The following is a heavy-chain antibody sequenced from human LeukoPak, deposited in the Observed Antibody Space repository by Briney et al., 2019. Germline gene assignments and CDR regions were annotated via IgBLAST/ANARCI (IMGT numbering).Heavy chain of an antibody. V-gene: IGHV1-2*02. D-gene: IGHD6-19*01. CDR3: ARSVVTVASSGGAYYYYMDV. J-gene: IGHJ6*03. Sequence: WASVKVSCKASGYTFTGYYMHWVRQAPGQGLEWMGWINPNSGGTNYTQKFQGRVTMTRDTSTSTVYMELSSLRSEDTAVYYCARSVVTVASSGGAYYYYMDVWGKGTTVTISS. CDR1: GYTFTGYY. CDR2: INPNSGGT.